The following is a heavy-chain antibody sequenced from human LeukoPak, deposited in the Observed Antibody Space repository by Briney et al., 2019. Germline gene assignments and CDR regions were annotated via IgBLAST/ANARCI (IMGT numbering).Heavy chain of an antibody. CDR2: ISSSSSYI. CDR3: ARVVRVVTAIPALDI. D-gene: IGHD2-21*02. Sequence: GGSLRLSCAASGFTFSSYAMSWVRQAPGKGLEWVSSISSSSSYIYYADSVKGRFTISRDNAKNSLYLQMNNLRAEDTAVYYCARVVRVVTAIPALDIWGQGTMVTVSS. V-gene: IGHV3-21*01. J-gene: IGHJ3*02. CDR1: GFTFSSYA.